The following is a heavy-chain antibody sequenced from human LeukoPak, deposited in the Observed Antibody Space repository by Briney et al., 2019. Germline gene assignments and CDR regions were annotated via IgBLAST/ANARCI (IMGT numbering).Heavy chain of an antibody. D-gene: IGHD6-19*01. CDR2: ITGSAHIT. V-gene: IGHV3-23*01. CDR3: AKAGSGWYGDSPSES. J-gene: IGHJ5*02. CDR1: GFTFRNYA. Sequence: PGGSLGLSCAASGFTFRNYAMSWVRQAPGKGLEWVSGITGSAHITYHAGSVKGRFTISRDNSNNTLYLQMNSLGAEDTAVYYCAKAGSGWYGDSPSESWGQGILVTVSS.